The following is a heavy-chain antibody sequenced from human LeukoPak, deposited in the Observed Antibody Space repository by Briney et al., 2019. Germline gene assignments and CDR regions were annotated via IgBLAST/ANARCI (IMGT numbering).Heavy chain of an antibody. CDR2: IYPGDSDT. CDR1: GYSFTSYW. J-gene: IGHJ4*02. D-gene: IGHD6-19*01. V-gene: IGHV5-51*01. CDR3: ASRAVAGTGPFGY. Sequence: GESLRISCKGSGYSFTSYWISWVRQMPGKGLEWMGIIYPGDSDTRYSPSFQGQVTISADKSISTAYLQWSSLKASDTAMYYCASRAVAGTGPFGYWGQGTLVTVSS.